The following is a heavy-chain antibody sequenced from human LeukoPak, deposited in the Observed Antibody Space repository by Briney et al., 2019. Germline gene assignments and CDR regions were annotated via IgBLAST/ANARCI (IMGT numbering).Heavy chain of an antibody. V-gene: IGHV1-18*01. J-gene: IGHJ5*02. CDR2: ISAYNGNT. D-gene: IGHD1-7*01. CDR1: GYTFTSYG. CDR3: ARAFQTGTTRDPNWFDP. Sequence: ASVKVSCKASGYTFTSYGISWVRQAPGQGREWMGWISAYNGNTNYAQKLQGRVTMTTDTSTSTAYMELRSLRSDDTAVYYCARAFQTGTTRDPNWFDPWGQGTLVTVSS.